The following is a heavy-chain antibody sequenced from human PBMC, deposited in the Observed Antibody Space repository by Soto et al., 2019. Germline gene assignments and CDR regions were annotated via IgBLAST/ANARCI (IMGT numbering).Heavy chain of an antibody. J-gene: IGHJ6*02. Sequence: VGSLRLSCAASGFTFSTYWMSWVRQAPGKGLEWVANIKTDESEKYYVDSVRGRFTTSRDNARNFSYLQMNSLTGEDTAVYYCTRDGYPFALDVWGLGTSVTVSS. D-gene: IGHD5-12*01. V-gene: IGHV3-7*03. CDR3: TRDGYPFALDV. CDR2: IKTDESEK. CDR1: GFTFSTYW.